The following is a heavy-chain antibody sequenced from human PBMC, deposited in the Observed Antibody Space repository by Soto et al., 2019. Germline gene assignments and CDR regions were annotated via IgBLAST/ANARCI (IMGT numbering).Heavy chain of an antibody. J-gene: IGHJ3*02. Sequence: SETLSLTCTVSGGSISSGGYYWSWIRQHPGKGLEWIGYIYYSGSTYYNPSLKSRVTISVDTSKNQFSLKLSSVTAADTAVYYCARDGPGTTYAFDIWGQGTMVTVSS. CDR2: IYYSGST. V-gene: IGHV4-31*03. D-gene: IGHD1-7*01. CDR3: ARDGPGTTYAFDI. CDR1: GGSISSGGYY.